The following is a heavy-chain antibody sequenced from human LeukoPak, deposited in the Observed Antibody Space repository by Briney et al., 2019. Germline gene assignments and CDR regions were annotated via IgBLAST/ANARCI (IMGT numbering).Heavy chain of an antibody. CDR2: IKQDGSEK. D-gene: IGHD1-26*01. CDR1: GFTFSSYW. J-gene: IGHJ5*02. CDR3: ARDQVGASYNGFDP. V-gene: IGHV3-7*01. Sequence: PGGSLRLSCAASGFTFSSYWMSWVRQAPGKGLEWVANIKQDGSEKYYVDSVKGRFTISRDNAKNSLYLQMNSLRAEDTAVYYCARDQVGASYNGFDPWGQGTLVTVSS.